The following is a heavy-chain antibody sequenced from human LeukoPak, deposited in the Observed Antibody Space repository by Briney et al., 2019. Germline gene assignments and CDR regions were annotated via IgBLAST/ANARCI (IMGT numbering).Heavy chain of an antibody. D-gene: IGHD3-10*01. V-gene: IGHV1-69*13. J-gene: IGHJ6*03. Sequence: SVRVSCKASGGTFSSYAISWVRQAPGQGLEWMAGIIPIFGTANYAQKFQGRVTITADESTSTAYMELSSLRSEDTAVYYCAREWRFHGSGSYYTPYYYMDVWGKGTTVTVSS. CDR2: IIPIFGTA. CDR3: AREWRFHGSGSYYTPYYYMDV. CDR1: GGTFSSYA.